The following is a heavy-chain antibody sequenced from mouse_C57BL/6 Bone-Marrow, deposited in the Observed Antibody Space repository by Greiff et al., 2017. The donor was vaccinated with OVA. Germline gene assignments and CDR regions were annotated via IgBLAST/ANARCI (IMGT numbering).Heavy chain of an antibody. CDR3: ARIDV. CDR1: GFSLTSYG. J-gene: IGHJ1*03. V-gene: IGHV2-2*01. CDR2: IWSGGST. Sequence: QVQLKESGPGLVQPSQSLSITCTVSGFSLTSYGVHWVRQSPGKGLEWLGVIWSGGSTDYYAAFISRLSISKDNSKSQVFFKMNSLQADDTAIYYCARIDVWGTGTTVTVSS.